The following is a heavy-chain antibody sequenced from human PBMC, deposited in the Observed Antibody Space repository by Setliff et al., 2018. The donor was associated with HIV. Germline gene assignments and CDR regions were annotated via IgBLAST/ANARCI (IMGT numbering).Heavy chain of an antibody. D-gene: IGHD3-10*01. J-gene: IGHJ4*02. CDR2: INSDGSTT. Sequence: GESLRLSCAASGFTLENFWMHWVRQAPGKGLEWISRINSDGSTTDYARSVKGRFTISRDNATNTLFLQMNTLRAEDTAVYYCTRAPPSTVVTFFDYWGQGALVTVSS. CDR1: GFTLENFW. CDR3: TRAPPSTVVTFFDY. V-gene: IGHV3-74*01.